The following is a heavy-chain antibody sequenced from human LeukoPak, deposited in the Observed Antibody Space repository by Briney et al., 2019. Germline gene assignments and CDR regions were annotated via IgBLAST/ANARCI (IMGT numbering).Heavy chain of an antibody. V-gene: IGHV3-23*01. D-gene: IGHD2-2*01. CDR2: ISGSGGST. CDR1: GFTFSSYA. J-gene: IGHJ6*03. Sequence: GGSLRLSCAASGFTFSSYAMSWVRQAPGKGLEWVSAISGSGGSTYYADSVKGRFTISRDNSKNTLYLQMNSLRAEDTAVYYCAKGDCSSTSCYVTGAYYYYYMDVWGKGTTVTVSS. CDR3: AKGDCSSTSCYVTGAYYYYYMDV.